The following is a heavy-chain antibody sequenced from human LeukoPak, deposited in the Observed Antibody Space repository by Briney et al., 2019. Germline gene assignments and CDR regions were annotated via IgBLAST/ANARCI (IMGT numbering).Heavy chain of an antibody. J-gene: IGHJ4*02. D-gene: IGHD1-26*01. V-gene: IGHV1-18*01. CDR3: ARDRKINSGSYYSCDY. CDR2: ISAYNGNT. CDR1: GYTFTSYG. Sequence: ASVKVSCKASGYTFTSYGISWVRQAPGQGLEWMGWISAYNGNTNYAQKLQGRVTMTTDTSTSTAYMELRSLRSDDTAVYYCARDRKINSGSYYSCDYWGQGTLVTVSS.